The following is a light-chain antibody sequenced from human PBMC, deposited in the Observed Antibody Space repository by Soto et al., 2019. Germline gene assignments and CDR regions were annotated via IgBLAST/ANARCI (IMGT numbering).Light chain of an antibody. Sequence: DIQMTQSPSTLSASVGDRVTISCRTNKSISSWLAWYQQRPGKAPKLLIYKSFSLESGVPSRFSGSGSGTEFTLTISSLQPDDVATYYCQQYSGYSRAFGQGTKVEFK. J-gene: IGKJ1*01. CDR3: QQYSGYSRA. CDR1: KSISSW. CDR2: KSF. V-gene: IGKV1-5*03.